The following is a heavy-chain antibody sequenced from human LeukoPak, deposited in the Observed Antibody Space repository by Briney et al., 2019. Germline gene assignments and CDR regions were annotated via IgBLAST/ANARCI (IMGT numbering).Heavy chain of an antibody. CDR2: ISYDGSNK. V-gene: IGHV3-30-3*01. J-gene: IGHJ4*02. D-gene: IGHD6-13*01. Sequence: GRSLRLSCAASGFTFSSYAMHWVRQAPGKGLEWVAVISYDGSNKYYADSVKGRFTISRDNSKNTLYLQMNSLRAEDTAVYYCARVGYSSSWYRYWRQGTLVSVSS. CDR3: ARVGYSSSWYRY. CDR1: GFTFSSYA.